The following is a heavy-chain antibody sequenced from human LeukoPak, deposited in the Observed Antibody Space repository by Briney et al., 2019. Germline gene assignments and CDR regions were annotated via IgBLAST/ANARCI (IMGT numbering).Heavy chain of an antibody. J-gene: IGHJ4*02. CDR3: AKGLERESRLDS. CDR1: GFTFSNYA. CDR2: ISGSGGST. D-gene: IGHD1-1*01. V-gene: IGHV3-23*01. Sequence: GGSLRLSCAASGFTFSNYAMSWVRQAPGKWLEWVSAISGSGGSTYYADSVKGRFTVSRDNSKNTLYLQMNSLRAEDTALYYCAKGLERESRLDSWGQGTLVTVSS.